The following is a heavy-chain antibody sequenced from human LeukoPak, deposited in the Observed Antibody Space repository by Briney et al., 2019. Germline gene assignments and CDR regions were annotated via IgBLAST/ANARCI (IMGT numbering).Heavy chain of an antibody. V-gene: IGHV3-48*03. CDR3: AREEYYGSGSYYKGPLFDY. CDR1: GFTFSSYE. D-gene: IGHD3-10*01. Sequence: GGSLRLSCAASGFTFSSYEMNWVRQAPGKGLEWVSYISSSGSTIYYADSVKGRFTISRDNAKNSLYLQMNSLRAEDTAVYYCAREEYYGSGSYYKGPLFDYWGQGTLVTASS. CDR2: ISSSGSTI. J-gene: IGHJ4*02.